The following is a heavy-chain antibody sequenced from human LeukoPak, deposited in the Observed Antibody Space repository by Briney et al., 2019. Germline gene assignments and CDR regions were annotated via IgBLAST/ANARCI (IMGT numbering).Heavy chain of an antibody. D-gene: IGHD4-11*01. Sequence: PSETLSLTCTVSGYSISSGNYWDWIRQPPGKGLEWIGSIYHSGSTYYNPSLKSRVTISVDTSKNQFSLKLSSVTAADTAVYYCARVWTTYSPVDYWGQGTLVTVSS. CDR2: IYHSGST. V-gene: IGHV4-38-2*02. J-gene: IGHJ4*02. CDR3: ARVWTTYSPVDY. CDR1: GYSISSGNY.